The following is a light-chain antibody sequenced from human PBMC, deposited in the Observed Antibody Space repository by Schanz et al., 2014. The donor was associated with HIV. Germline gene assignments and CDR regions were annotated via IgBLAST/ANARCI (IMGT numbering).Light chain of an antibody. J-gene: IGKJ4*01. CDR3: QQYNNLPLT. CDR2: GAS. Sequence: EIVMTQSPATLSVSPGERATLSCRASQSVSSNLAWYQQKPGQVPRLLIYGASTRATGIPARFSASGSGTEFTLTISSLQSEDFAVYYCQQYNNLPLTFGAGTKVEIK. V-gene: IGKV3-15*01. CDR1: QSVSSN.